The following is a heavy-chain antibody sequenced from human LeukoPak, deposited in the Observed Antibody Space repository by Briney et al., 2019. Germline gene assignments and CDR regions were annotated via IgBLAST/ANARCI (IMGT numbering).Heavy chain of an antibody. Sequence: PSETLSLTCTVSGYSISSGYYWGWIRQPPGKGLEWIGSAYHSGSTYYNPSLKSRVTISVDTSKNQFSLTLTSVTAADTAVYYCARDLEGYGAGGDWGQGTLVTVS. CDR2: AYHSGST. V-gene: IGHV4-38-2*02. CDR3: ARDLEGYGAGGD. D-gene: IGHD4-17*01. J-gene: IGHJ4*02. CDR1: GYSISSGYY.